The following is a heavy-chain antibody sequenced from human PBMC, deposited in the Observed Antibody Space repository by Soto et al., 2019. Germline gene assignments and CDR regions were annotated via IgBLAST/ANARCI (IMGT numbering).Heavy chain of an antibody. CDR3: ARDKGRSPLDY. CDR2: ISSSSSTI. D-gene: IGHD2-15*01. J-gene: IGHJ4*02. Sequence: EVQLVESGGGLVQPGGSLRLSCAASGFTFSSYSMNWVRQAPGKGLEWVSYISSSSSTIYYADSVTGRFTISRDNAKNSLYLQMNSLRSEDTAVYYCARDKGRSPLDYWGQGTLVTVSS. CDR1: GFTFSSYS. V-gene: IGHV3-48*01.